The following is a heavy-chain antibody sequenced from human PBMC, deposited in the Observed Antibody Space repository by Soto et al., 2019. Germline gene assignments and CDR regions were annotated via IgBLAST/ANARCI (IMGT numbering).Heavy chain of an antibody. CDR2: INQDGSVK. D-gene: IGHD4-17*01. CDR1: GFTFRHYW. Sequence: EVQLVDSGGDLVQPGGSLRLSCAASGFTFRHYWMTWVRQAPGKGLEWVANINQDGSVKTYLDSMKGRLTISRDNAQDSLYLQMDSLRAEDTAVYYCGRDPGYGALDYWGQGTLVTVSA. J-gene: IGHJ4*02. CDR3: GRDPGYGALDY. V-gene: IGHV3-7*01.